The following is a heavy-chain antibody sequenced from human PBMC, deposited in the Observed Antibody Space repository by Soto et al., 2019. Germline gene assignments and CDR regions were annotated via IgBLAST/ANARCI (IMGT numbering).Heavy chain of an antibody. CDR1: GFTFDDYT. Sequence: VQLVESGGVVVQPGGSLRLSCAASGFTFDDYTMHWVRQAPGKGLEWVSLISWDGGSTYYADSVKGRFTISRDNSKNSLYLQMNSLRTEDTALYYCAKDHAYGSGSYFDYWGQGTLVTVSS. J-gene: IGHJ4*02. CDR3: AKDHAYGSGSYFDY. D-gene: IGHD3-10*01. V-gene: IGHV3-43*01. CDR2: ISWDGGST.